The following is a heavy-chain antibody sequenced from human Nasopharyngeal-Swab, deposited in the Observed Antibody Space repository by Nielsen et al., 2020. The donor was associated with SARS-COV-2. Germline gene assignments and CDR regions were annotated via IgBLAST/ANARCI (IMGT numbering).Heavy chain of an antibody. CDR2: INWNGGST. CDR3: AKDLKAGGSVYYYDSSGYYYGRGYYYGMDV. V-gene: IGHV3-20*03. Sequence: WIRQPPGKGLEWVSGINWNGGSTGYADSVKGRFTISRDNAKNSLYLQMNSLRAEDTAVYYCAKDLKAGGSVYYYDSSGYYYGRGYYYGMDVWGQGTTVTVSS. D-gene: IGHD3-22*01. J-gene: IGHJ6*02.